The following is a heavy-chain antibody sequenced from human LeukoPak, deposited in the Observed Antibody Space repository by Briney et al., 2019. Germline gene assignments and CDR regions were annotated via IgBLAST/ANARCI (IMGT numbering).Heavy chain of an antibody. D-gene: IGHD3-16*02. Sequence: PSETLSLTCTVSGGSISNHYWSWIRQAPGKGLDFIGYIHYSGNTNYNPSLKSRVTISVDTSKNQLSLNLISVTAADTAVYYCAREGGSYRPLDYSGQGTLVTVSS. CDR1: GGSISNHY. V-gene: IGHV4-59*11. CDR3: AREGGSYRPLDY. CDR2: IHYSGNT. J-gene: IGHJ4*02.